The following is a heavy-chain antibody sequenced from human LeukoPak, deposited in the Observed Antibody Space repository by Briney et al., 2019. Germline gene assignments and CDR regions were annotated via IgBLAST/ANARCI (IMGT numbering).Heavy chain of an antibody. CDR3: AKEDYGGNLGIGY. J-gene: IGHJ4*02. CDR2: IYSGGST. CDR1: GFTVSSNY. V-gene: IGHV3-53*01. D-gene: IGHD4-23*01. Sequence: GGSLRLSCAASGFTVSSNYMSWVRQAPGKGLEWVSFIYSGGSTYYADSVKGRFTISRDNSKNTLYLQMNSLRAEDTAVYYCAKEDYGGNLGIGYWGQGTLVTVSS.